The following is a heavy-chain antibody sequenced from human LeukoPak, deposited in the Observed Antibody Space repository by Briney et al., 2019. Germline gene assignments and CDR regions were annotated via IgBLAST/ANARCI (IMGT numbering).Heavy chain of an antibody. CDR2: IIASSGST. V-gene: IGHV3-23*01. J-gene: IGHJ4*02. D-gene: IGHD5-12*01. CDR1: GFSLSNSA. CDR3: AKGAYDYIEMGYFDY. Sequence: GGSLRLSCAASGFSLSNSAMGWVRQAPGKGLEWVSLIIASSGSTIYADSVKGRFTISRDNSKNTLYLQMNSLRAEDTAVFYCAKGAYDYIEMGYFDYWGQGALVTVSS.